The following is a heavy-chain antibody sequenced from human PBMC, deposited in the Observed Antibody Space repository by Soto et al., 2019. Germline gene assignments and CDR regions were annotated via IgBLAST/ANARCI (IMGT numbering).Heavy chain of an antibody. D-gene: IGHD3-22*01. CDR1: GYSFTKYW. CDR2: IYPGDSDT. Sequence: GESLKIACKGSGYSFTKYWISWVRQMPGKGLEWMGIIYPGDSDTRYSPSFQGQVTISADKSLSTAYLQWSSLKASDTAIYYCARRADSSGYMAYWGKGILVTVSS. J-gene: IGHJ4*02. CDR3: ARRADSSGYMAY. V-gene: IGHV5-51*01.